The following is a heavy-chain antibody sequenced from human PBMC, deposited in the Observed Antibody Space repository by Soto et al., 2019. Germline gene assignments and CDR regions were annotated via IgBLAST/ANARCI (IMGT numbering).Heavy chain of an antibody. CDR1: GGTFSSYA. CDR2: IIPIFGTA. D-gene: IGHD3-3*01. V-gene: IGHV1-69*13. J-gene: IGHJ5*02. CDR3: ARDYQGYYDWFDP. Sequence: SVKVSCKASGGTFSSYAISWVRQAPGQGLEWMGGIIPIFGTANYAQKFQGRVTITADESTSTAYMELSSLRSEDTAVYYCARDYQGYYDWFDPWGQGTLVTVSS.